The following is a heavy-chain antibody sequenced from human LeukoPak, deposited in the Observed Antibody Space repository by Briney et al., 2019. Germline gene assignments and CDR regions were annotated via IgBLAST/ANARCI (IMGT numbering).Heavy chain of an antibody. V-gene: IGHV4-39*01. CDR2: TCSGGNS. CDR3: ARRKAYSDFFDF. Sequence: SETLSLTCTVSGVSISISPYCCDWIRQPPGKGLEWIGTTCSGGNSYYNLSLKSRVTILVDTSENQCSLNLRSVTAADTAVYFCARRKAYSDFFDFWGQGTLGTVSS. CDR1: GVSISISPYC. J-gene: IGHJ4*02. D-gene: IGHD4-11*01.